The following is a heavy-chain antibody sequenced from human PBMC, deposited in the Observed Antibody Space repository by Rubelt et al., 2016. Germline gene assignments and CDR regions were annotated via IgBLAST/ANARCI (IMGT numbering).Heavy chain of an antibody. CDR3: ARTYRYYSDY. V-gene: IGHV4-59*06. J-gene: IGHJ4*02. Sequence: QVQLQESGPGLVKPSETLSLTRSVSGGSISSYYWGWIRQPPGKGLEWIGYIYYSGSTYYNPSLKSRVTISVDTSKNQFSLKVYSVTAADTAVYYCARTYRYYSDYWGQGTLVTVSS. CDR1: GGSISSYY. D-gene: IGHD1-26*01. CDR2: IYYSGST.